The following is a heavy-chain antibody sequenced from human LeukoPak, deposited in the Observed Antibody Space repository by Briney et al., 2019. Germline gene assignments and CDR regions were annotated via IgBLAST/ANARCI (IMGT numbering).Heavy chain of an antibody. V-gene: IGHV1-18*01. J-gene: IGHJ4*02. D-gene: IGHD6-13*01. CDR2: ISAYNGNT. Sequence: ASVKVSCKASGYTFTRYGISWVRQAPGQGLEWMGWISAYNGNTNYAQKLQGRVTMTTDTSTSTAYMELRSLRPDDTAVYYCARAKGPIAAAGTPRRSVFDYWGQGTLVTVSS. CDR1: GYTFTRYG. CDR3: ARAKGPIAAAGTPRRSVFDY.